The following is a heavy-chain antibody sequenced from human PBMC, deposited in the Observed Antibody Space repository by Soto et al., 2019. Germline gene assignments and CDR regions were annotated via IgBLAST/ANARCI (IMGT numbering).Heavy chain of an antibody. CDR3: ARAGSSGYYLSWFDP. CDR2: IYYSGST. D-gene: IGHD3-22*01. Sequence: SETLSLTCTVSGGSISSGDYYWSWIRQPPGKGLEWIGYIYYSGSTYYNPSLKSRVTISVDTSKNQFSLKLSSVTAADTAVYYCARAGSSGYYLSWFDPWGQGTLVTVSS. J-gene: IGHJ5*02. CDR1: GGSISSGDYY. V-gene: IGHV4-30-4*01.